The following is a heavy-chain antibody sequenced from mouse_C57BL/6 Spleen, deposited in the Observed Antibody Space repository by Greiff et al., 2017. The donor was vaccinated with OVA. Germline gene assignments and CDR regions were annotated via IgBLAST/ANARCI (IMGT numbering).Heavy chain of an antibody. CDR2: IYPGSGNT. J-gene: IGHJ4*01. CDR1: GYTFTDYY. CDR3: AREDYYGSSLYAMDY. D-gene: IGHD1-1*01. Sequence: VKLMESGAELVRPGASVKLSCKASGYTFTDYYINWVKQRPGQGLEWIARIYPGSGNTYYNEKFKGKATLTAEKSSSIAYMQLSSLTSEDSAVYFCAREDYYGSSLYAMDYWGQGTSVTVSS. V-gene: IGHV1-76*01.